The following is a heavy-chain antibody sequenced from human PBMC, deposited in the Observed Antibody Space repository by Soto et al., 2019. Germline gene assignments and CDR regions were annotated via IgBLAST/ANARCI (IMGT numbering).Heavy chain of an antibody. V-gene: IGHV3-30*18. CDR1: GFTFSSYG. J-gene: IGHJ6*02. CDR2: ISYDGSNK. CDR3: AKDLMYNWNSYGMDV. Sequence: QVQLVESGGGVVQPGRSLRLSCAASGFTFSSYGMHWVRQAPGKGLEWVAVISYDGSNKYYADSVKGRFTISRDNSNNTLYLQMNSLRAEDTAVYYCAKDLMYNWNSYGMDVWGQGTTVTVSS. D-gene: IGHD1-7*01.